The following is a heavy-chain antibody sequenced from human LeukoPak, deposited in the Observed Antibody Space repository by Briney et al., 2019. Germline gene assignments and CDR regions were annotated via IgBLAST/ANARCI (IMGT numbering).Heavy chain of an antibody. J-gene: IGHJ4*02. D-gene: IGHD2-21*01. CDR1: GFTFTGQY. CDR2: IYPESGGT. V-gene: IGHV1-2*02. Sequence: ASVKVSCKTSGFTFTGQYLHWVRHAPGQGLEWMGWIYPESGGTNYAQKFQGRVIITRDTSSDTAYLELSRLRSDDTAVYYCSGGGAKHDYWGQGTRVTVSS. CDR3: SGGGAKHDY.